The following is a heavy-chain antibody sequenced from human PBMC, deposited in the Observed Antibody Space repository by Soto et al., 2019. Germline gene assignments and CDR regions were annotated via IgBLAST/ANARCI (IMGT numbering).Heavy chain of an antibody. D-gene: IGHD6-13*01. Sequence: GGSLRLSCAASGFTFDDYAMHWVRQAPGKGLEWVSGISWNSGSIGYADSVKGRFTISRDNAKNSLYLQMNSLRAEDTASYYCAKDISSSWYRGWFDPWGQGTLVTVSS. CDR1: GFTFDDYA. CDR3: AKDISSSWYRGWFDP. V-gene: IGHV3-9*01. CDR2: ISWNSGSI. J-gene: IGHJ5*02.